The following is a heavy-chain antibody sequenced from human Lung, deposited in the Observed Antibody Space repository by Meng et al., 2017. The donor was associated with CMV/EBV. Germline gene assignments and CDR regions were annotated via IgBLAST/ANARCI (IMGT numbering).Heavy chain of an antibody. J-gene: IGHJ4*02. Sequence: ESXKISCAASGFTFTSYGMSWVRQAPGKGLEWVSLIYNDGSRTYYADSVKGRFTISRDNSKNTVSLQMNSLRVEDSAVYYCVKGAAGLVPWGQGTLVTVSS. D-gene: IGHD3/OR15-3a*01. CDR1: GFTFTSYG. V-gene: IGHV3-23*03. CDR2: IYNDGSRT. CDR3: VKGAAGLVP.